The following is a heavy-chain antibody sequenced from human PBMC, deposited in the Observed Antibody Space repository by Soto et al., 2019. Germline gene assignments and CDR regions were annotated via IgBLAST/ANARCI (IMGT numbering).Heavy chain of an antibody. CDR2: IYYSGST. CDR3: ARTDYYDSSGYYWDYYYYYDIDV. CDR1: GGSISSSSYY. V-gene: IGHV4-39*01. D-gene: IGHD3-22*01. Sequence: QLQLQESGPGLVKPSETLSLTCTVSGGSISSSSYYWGWIRQPPGKGLEWIGSIYYSGSTYYNPSLKSRGTITVDTSTNQYSLRLSSVTAADTAVYYCARTDYYDSSGYYWDYYYYYDIDVWGQGTTVTVSS. J-gene: IGHJ6*02.